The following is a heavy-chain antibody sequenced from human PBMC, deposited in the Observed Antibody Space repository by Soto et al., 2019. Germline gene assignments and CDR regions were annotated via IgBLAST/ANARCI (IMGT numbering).Heavy chain of an antibody. CDR2: INSDGSST. Sequence: VQLMESGGGLVQPGGSLRLSCAASGFTFSTYWMHWVRQAPGKGLVWVSRINSDGSSTSYANSVKGRFTISRDNRDTLSQQMNSLRAEDTAVYYCVYLPAVVAAVRGDYYFDYWGQGTLVTVSS. CDR3: VYLPAVVAAVRGDYYFDY. J-gene: IGHJ4*02. V-gene: IGHV3-74*01. D-gene: IGHD2-15*01. CDR1: GFTFSTYW.